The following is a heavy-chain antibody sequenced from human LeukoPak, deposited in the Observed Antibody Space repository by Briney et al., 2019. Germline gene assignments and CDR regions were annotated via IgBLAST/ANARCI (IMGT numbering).Heavy chain of an antibody. CDR2: IRSKANNYAT. Sequence: GGSQKLSCAASGFTFSGSTMHWVRQASGKGLEWVGRIRSKANNYATAYATSVKGRFTLSRDDSKNTAYLQMNSLKTEDTAVYYCIRGAASGSYYGFDVWGQGATVTVSS. J-gene: IGHJ6*02. D-gene: IGHD1-26*01. CDR3: IRGAASGSYYGFDV. V-gene: IGHV3-73*01. CDR1: GFTFSGST.